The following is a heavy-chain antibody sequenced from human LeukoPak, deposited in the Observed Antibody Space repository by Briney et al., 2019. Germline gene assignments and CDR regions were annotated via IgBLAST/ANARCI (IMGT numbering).Heavy chain of an antibody. V-gene: IGHV4-34*01. CDR3: ARRLASYYYGMDV. Sequence: SETLSLTCAVYGGSFSGYYWSWIRQPPGKGLEWIGEINHSGSTNYNPSLKSRVTISVDTSKNQFSLKLSSVTAADTAVYYCARRLASYYYGMDVRGQGTTVTVSS. CDR1: GGSFSGYY. J-gene: IGHJ6*02. CDR2: INHSGST.